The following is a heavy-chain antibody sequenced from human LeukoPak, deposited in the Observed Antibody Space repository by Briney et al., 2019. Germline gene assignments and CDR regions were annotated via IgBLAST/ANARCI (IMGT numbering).Heavy chain of an antibody. CDR3: AKDQGTYCSGGMCYSGYFES. CDR2: IWSDESNM. Sequence: PGGSLRLSCIASGFTFSSYGMHWVRQAPGKGLEWVALIWSDESNMYYADSVKGRFTISRDNSKNTVYLHMNSLRADDTAVYYCAKDQGTYCSGGMCYSGYFESWGQGSLVTVSS. CDR1: GFTFSSYG. J-gene: IGHJ4*02. D-gene: IGHD2-15*01. V-gene: IGHV3-33*06.